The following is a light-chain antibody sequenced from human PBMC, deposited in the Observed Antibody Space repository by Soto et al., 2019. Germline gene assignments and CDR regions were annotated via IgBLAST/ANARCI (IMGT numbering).Light chain of an antibody. Sequence: EVVLTQSPAALSLSPGERATLSCRASQSISRYLAWYQQKPGQAPRLLIYDASNRATGIPARFSGSGSGTDFTLTISSLEPEDFAIYYCQQYKNWPLFGQGTRLEI. CDR3: QQYKNWPL. CDR2: DAS. CDR1: QSISRY. V-gene: IGKV3-11*01. J-gene: IGKJ5*01.